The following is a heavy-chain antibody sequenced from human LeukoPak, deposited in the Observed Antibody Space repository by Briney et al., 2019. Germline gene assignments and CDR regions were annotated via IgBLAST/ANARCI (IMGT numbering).Heavy chain of an antibody. CDR2: IYHSGST. CDR1: GGSISSGGYY. V-gene: IGHV4-30-2*01. D-gene: IGHD3-10*01. CDR3: ARDHRGYYFDY. Sequence: PSQTLSLTCTVSGGSISSGGYYWSWIRQPPGKGLEWIGYIYHSGSTYYNPSLKSRVTISVDRSKNQFSLKLSSVTAADTAVYYYARDHRGYYFDYWGQGTLVTVSS. J-gene: IGHJ4*02.